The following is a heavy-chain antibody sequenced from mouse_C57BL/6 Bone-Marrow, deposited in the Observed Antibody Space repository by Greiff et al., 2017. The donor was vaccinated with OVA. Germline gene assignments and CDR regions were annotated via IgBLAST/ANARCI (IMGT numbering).Heavy chain of an antibody. Sequence: QVQLQQSGAELVRPGASVKMSCKASGYTFTSYNMPWVKQTPRQGLEWIGAIYPGHGDTSYNQKFKGKATLTVDKSSSTAYMQRSSLTSEDAAVYFCARSGYPDYWGQGTTLTGSS. V-gene: IGHV1-12*01. J-gene: IGHJ2*01. CDR3: ARSGYPDY. D-gene: IGHD2-2*01. CDR1: GYTFTSYN. CDR2: IYPGHGDT.